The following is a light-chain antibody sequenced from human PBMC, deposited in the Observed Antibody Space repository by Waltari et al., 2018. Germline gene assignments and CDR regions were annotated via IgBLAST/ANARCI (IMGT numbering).Light chain of an antibody. CDR2: GVS. V-gene: IGKV3-20*01. CDR3: QHYGGFPWS. CDR1: RTVYGDY. J-gene: IGKJ1*01. Sequence: DTLLTQSPGTLSLSPGERATLPCRASRTVYGDYLAWYQQKSGQAPSPLIYGVSNRATGVADRFSGSGTGTDFYLTITRLEPEDAAVYFCQHYGGFPWSFGQGTKVEI.